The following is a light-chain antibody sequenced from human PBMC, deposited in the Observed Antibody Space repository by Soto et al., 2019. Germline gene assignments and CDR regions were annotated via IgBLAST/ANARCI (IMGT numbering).Light chain of an antibody. V-gene: IGKV2-28*01. J-gene: IGKJ5*01. CDR1: QSLLHSNGYNY. CDR2: LGS. Sequence: ILMTQSPISLPVTPGEPASISCRSSQSLLHSNGYNYLDWCLQKPGQSPQLLIYLGSNRASGVPDRFSGSGSGTDFTLKISRVEAEDVGIYYCMQSTQLPPTFGQGTRLEIK. CDR3: MQSTQLPPT.